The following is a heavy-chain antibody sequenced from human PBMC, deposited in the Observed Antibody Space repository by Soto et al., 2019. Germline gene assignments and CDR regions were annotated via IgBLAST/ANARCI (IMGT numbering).Heavy chain of an antibody. CDR2: ISAYNGNT. CDR1: GYTFTSYG. V-gene: IGHV1-18*01. CDR3: ARVQGYYDSNQRYYYYGMDV. J-gene: IGHJ6*02. Sequence: GASVKVSCKASGYTFTSYGISWVRQAPGQGLEWMGWISAYNGNTNYAQKLQGRVTMTTDTSTSTAYMELRSLRSDDTAVYYCARVQGYYDSNQRYYYYGMDVWGQGTTVTVSS. D-gene: IGHD3-22*01.